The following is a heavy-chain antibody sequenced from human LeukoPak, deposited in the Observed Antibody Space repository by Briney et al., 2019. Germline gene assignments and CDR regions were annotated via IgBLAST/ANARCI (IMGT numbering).Heavy chain of an antibody. CDR3: ARARQLWHGNDY. Sequence: GGSLRLSCAASGFTVSSNYMSWVRQAPGKGLEWVSVIYSGGSTYYADSVKGRFTTSRDNSKNTLYLQMNSLRAEDTAVYYCARARQLWHGNDYWGQGTVVTVSS. J-gene: IGHJ4*02. D-gene: IGHD5-18*01. CDR1: GFTVSSNY. CDR2: IYSGGST. V-gene: IGHV3-53*01.